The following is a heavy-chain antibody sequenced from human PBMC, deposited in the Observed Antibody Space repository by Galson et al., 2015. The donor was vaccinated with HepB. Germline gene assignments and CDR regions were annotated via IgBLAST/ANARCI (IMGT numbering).Heavy chain of an antibody. D-gene: IGHD3-16*01. CDR1: GVTFSNYA. V-gene: IGHV3-23*01. CDR2: ISGSGDTT. CDR3: ARARAYWGSYAFDI. J-gene: IGHJ3*02. Sequence: SLRLSCAAPGVTFSNYAMGWVRQAPGKGLEWVSTISGSGDTTYYSDSVRGRFTISRDNSKNTVYLQMDSLRAEDTAIFYCARARAYWGSYAFDIWGQGTMVTVSS.